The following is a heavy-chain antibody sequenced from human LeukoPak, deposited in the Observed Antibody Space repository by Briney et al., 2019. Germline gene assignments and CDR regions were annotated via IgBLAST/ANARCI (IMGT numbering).Heavy chain of an antibody. D-gene: IGHD4-23*01. V-gene: IGHV3-23*01. CDR3: ARRAGGYSHPYDY. Sequence: GGSLRLSCAASGFTFSSYAMSWVRQAPGKGLEWVSVISGSGGSTYYADSVKGRFTISRDNSKNTLYLQMNSLRAEDTAVYYCARRAGGYSHPYDYWGQGTLVTVSS. CDR1: GFTFSSYA. CDR2: ISGSGGST. J-gene: IGHJ4*02.